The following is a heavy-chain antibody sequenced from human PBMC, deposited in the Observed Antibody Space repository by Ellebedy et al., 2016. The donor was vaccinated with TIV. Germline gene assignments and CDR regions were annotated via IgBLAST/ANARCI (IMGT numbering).Heavy chain of an antibody. Sequence: GESLMISCAASGFTFSNYWMSWVRQAPGKGLEWVANIKQDGSETYYVDSVKGRFTISRDNAKNSLYLQMNSLRADDTAVYYCARSPYTGYSDLGFDYWGQGSLVTVSS. CDR2: IKQDGSET. CDR3: ARSPYTGYSDLGFDY. V-gene: IGHV3-7*01. J-gene: IGHJ4*02. CDR1: GFTFSNYW. D-gene: IGHD2-2*02.